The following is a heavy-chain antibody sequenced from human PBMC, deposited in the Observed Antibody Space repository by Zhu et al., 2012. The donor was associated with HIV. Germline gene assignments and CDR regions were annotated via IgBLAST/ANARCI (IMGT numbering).Heavy chain of an antibody. J-gene: IGHJ3*02. V-gene: IGHV4-4*09. CDR3: ARERYYYDSSGYYSRAFDI. CDR1: GGSISSYY. D-gene: IGHD3-22*01. CDR2: IYTSGST. Sequence: QVQLQESGPGLVKPSETLSLTCTVSGGSISSYYWSWIRQPPGKGLEWIGYIYTSGSTNYNPSLRSRVTISVDTSKNQFSLKLSSVTAADTAVYYCARERYYYDSSGYYSRAFDIWGQGTMVTVSS.